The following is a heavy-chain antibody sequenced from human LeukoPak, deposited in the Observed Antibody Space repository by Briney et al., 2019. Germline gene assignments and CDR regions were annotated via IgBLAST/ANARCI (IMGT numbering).Heavy chain of an antibody. CDR2: IYYSGST. V-gene: IGHV4-30-4*01. CDR3: ASDDYYGSGSYAAN. CDR1: GGSISSGDYY. Sequence: SQTLSLTCTVSGGSISSGDYYWSWIRQPPGKGLEWIGYIYYSGSTYYNPSLKSRVTISVDTSKNQFSLKLSSVTAADTAVYYYASDDYYGSGSYAANWGQGTLVTVSS. D-gene: IGHD3-10*01. J-gene: IGHJ4*02.